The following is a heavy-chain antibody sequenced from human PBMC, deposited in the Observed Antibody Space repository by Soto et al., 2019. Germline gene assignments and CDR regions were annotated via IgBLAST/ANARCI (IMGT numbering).Heavy chain of an antibody. CDR3: ARDRSIAAAGRGWFDP. V-gene: IGHV4-31*03. CDR1: GGSISSGGYY. Sequence: QVQLQESGPGLVKPSQTLSLTCTVSGGSISSGGYYWSWIRQHPGKGLEWIGYIYYSGSTYYNPSLKSRVTISVDTSKNQFSLKLSSVTAADTAVYYCARDRSIAAAGRGWFDPWGQGTLVTVSS. D-gene: IGHD6-13*01. CDR2: IYYSGST. J-gene: IGHJ5*02.